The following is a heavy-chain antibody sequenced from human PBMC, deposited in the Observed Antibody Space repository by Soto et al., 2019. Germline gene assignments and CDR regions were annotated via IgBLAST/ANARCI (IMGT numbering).Heavy chain of an antibody. CDR2: TIPIFGTA. CDR1: GRTFSSYA. J-gene: IGHJ5*02. D-gene: IGHD3-16*01. V-gene: IGHV1-69*01. CDR3: ARAPRLGPGGWFDP. Sequence: QVQLVQSGAEVKKPGSSVKVSCKASGRTFSSYAISWVRQAPGQGLEWMGGTIPIFGTANYAQKFQGRFTITEDESTSTAHMELSSLRSEDTAVYYCARAPRLGPGGWFDPWGQGTLVTVSS.